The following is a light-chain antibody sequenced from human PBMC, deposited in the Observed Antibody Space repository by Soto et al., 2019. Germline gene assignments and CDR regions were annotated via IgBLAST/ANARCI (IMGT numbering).Light chain of an antibody. CDR1: SSDVGDYNY. CDR3: SSYISTYPRVV. V-gene: IGLV2-14*01. J-gene: IGLJ2*01. Sequence: QSVLTQPASVSGSPGQSITISCTGTSSDVGDYNYVSWYQLHPGKAPKLMIYEVSNRPSGVSNRFSGSKSGNTASLTISGLQAEDEAYYYCSSYISTYPRVVFGGGTQLTVL. CDR2: EVS.